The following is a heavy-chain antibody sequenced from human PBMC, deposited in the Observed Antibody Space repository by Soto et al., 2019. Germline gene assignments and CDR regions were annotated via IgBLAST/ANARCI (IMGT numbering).Heavy chain of an antibody. J-gene: IGHJ6*02. CDR1: GYTFTGYY. CDR2: INPNSGGT. CDR3: ARPMTTVTTLAYYGMDV. Sequence: SVKVSCKASGYTFTGYYMHWVRQAPGQGLEWMGWINPNSGGTNYAQKFQGRVTMTRDTSISTAYMELSRLRSDDTAVYYCARPMTTVTTLAYYGMDVWGQGTTVTVSS. V-gene: IGHV1-2*02. D-gene: IGHD4-17*01.